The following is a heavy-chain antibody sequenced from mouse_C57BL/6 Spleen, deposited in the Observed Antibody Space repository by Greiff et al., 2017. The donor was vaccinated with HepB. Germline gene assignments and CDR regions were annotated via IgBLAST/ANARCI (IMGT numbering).Heavy chain of an antibody. J-gene: IGHJ4*01. CDR1: GYTFTSYW. CDR3: ARYGSSHAMDY. V-gene: IGHV1-52*01. Sequence: QVQLKQPGAELVRPGSSVKLSCKASGYTFTSYWMHWVKQRPIQGLEWIGNIDPSDSETHYNQKFKDKATLTVDKSSSTAYMQLSSLTSEDSAVYYCARYGSSHAMDYWGQGTSVTVST. D-gene: IGHD1-1*01. CDR2: IDPSDSET.